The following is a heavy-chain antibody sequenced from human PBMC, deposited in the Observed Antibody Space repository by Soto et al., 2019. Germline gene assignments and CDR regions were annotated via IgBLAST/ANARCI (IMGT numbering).Heavy chain of an antibody. CDR2: IIPIFGTA. CDR3: ARASDDRRPRMVAGFDY. J-gene: IGHJ4*02. Sequence: QVQLVQSGAEVKKPGSSVKVSCKASGDTFSSYAISWVRQAPGQGHEWMGGIIPIFGTANYAQKFQGRVTITADESTSTAYMELGSLRSEDTAVYYCARASDDRRPRMVAGFDYWGQGTLVTVSS. V-gene: IGHV1-69*01. D-gene: IGHD6-19*01. CDR1: GDTFSSYA.